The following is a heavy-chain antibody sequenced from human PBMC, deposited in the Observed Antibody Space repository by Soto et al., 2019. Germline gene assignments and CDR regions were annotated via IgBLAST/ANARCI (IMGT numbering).Heavy chain of an antibody. J-gene: IGHJ4*02. CDR3: ATQAYCSGGSCYPDY. V-gene: IGHV1-69*02. Sequence: QVQLVQSGAEVKKPGSSVKVSCKASGGTFRSYTISWVRQAPGQGLEWMGRIIPILGIANYAQKFQGRVTITADKSTSTAYMELSSLRSEDTAVYYCATQAYCSGGSCYPDYWGQGTLVTVSS. CDR1: GGTFRSYT. CDR2: IIPILGIA. D-gene: IGHD2-15*01.